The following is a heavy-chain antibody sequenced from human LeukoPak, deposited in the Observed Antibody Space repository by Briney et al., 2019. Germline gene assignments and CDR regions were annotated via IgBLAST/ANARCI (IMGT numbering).Heavy chain of an antibody. CDR1: GFTFSSYA. D-gene: IGHD4-11*01. CDR2: ISGSGDST. Sequence: PGGSLRLSCAASGFTFSSYAMNWVRQAPGKGLEWVSVISGSGDSTNYADSAKGRFTISRDNSKNTLHLQMNSLRAEDTAVYFCARDRLQHYFDYWGQGTLVTVSS. J-gene: IGHJ4*02. V-gene: IGHV3-23*01. CDR3: ARDRLQHYFDY.